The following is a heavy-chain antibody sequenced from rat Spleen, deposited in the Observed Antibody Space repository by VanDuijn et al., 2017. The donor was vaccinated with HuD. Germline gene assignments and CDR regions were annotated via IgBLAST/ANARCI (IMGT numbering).Heavy chain of an antibody. CDR2: MWSDGDT. Sequence: QVQLKESGPGLVQPSQTLSLTCTVSGFSLTSYHVHWVRQPPGKGLEWMGVMWSDGDTSYNSALKSRPSSSRDSSKSQVFLKMSRLQTEDTATYYCARESEGYYGYIPFDYWGQGVMVTVSS. J-gene: IGHJ2*01. D-gene: IGHD1-9*01. V-gene: IGHV2-32*01. CDR1: GFSLTSYH. CDR3: ARESEGYYGYIPFDY.